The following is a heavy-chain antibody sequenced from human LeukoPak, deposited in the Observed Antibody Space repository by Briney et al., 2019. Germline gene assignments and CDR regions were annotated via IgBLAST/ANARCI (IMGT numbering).Heavy chain of an antibody. Sequence: QPGGSLRLSCAASGFTFSSYWMHWVRQAPGKGLVWVSRINSDGSSTSYADSVKGRFTISRDNAKNALYLQMNSLRAEDTAVYYCARACSSTSCQEAYYYYYGMDAWGQGTTVTVSS. D-gene: IGHD2-2*01. CDR1: GFTFSSYW. CDR2: INSDGSST. CDR3: ARACSSTSCQEAYYYYYGMDA. J-gene: IGHJ6*02. V-gene: IGHV3-74*01.